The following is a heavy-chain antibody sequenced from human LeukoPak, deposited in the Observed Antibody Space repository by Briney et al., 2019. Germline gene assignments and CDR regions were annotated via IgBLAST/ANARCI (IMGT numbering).Heavy chain of an antibody. Sequence: SVKVSCKASGYTFTDYYMHWVRQAPGQGLEWMGGIIPIFGTANYAQKFQGRVTITADESTSTAYMELSSLRSEDTAVYYCATPRDRYGSGSYVYWGQGTLVTVSS. J-gene: IGHJ4*02. CDR1: GYTFTDYY. CDR2: IIPIFGTA. V-gene: IGHV1-69*13. CDR3: ATPRDRYGSGSYVY. D-gene: IGHD1-26*01.